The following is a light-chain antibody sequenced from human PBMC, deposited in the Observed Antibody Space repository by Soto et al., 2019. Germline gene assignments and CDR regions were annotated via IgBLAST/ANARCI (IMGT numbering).Light chain of an antibody. J-gene: IGKJ1*01. V-gene: IGKV1-27*01. Sequence: DIQMTQSPSSLSASVGDRVTITCRASQGISHFLAWYQQKPGKVPKLLIYAASILQSGVPPRFSGSESGTDFTLTISSLQPEHVATYYCQKYNTVPRTFGQGTKVEI. CDR2: AAS. CDR1: QGISHF. CDR3: QKYNTVPRT.